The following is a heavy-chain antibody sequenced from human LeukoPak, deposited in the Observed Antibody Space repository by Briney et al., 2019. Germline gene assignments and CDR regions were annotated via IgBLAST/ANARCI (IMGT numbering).Heavy chain of an antibody. D-gene: IGHD2-2*01. Sequence: GGSPRLSCAASGFTFSSYSMNWVRQAPGKGLEWVSSISSSSSYIYYADSVKGRFTISRDNAKNSLYLQMNSLRAEDTAVYYCAREDCSSTSCLYDYYYYGMDVWGKGTTVTVSS. CDR3: AREDCSSTSCLYDYYYYGMDV. CDR1: GFTFSSYS. V-gene: IGHV3-21*01. J-gene: IGHJ6*04. CDR2: ISSSSSYI.